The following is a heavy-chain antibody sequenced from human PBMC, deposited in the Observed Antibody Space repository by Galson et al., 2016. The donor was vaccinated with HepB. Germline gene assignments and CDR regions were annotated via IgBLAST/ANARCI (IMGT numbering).Heavy chain of an antibody. CDR1: GYTFTSYG. Sequence: SVKVSCKASGYTFTSYGISWVRQAPGQGLEWMGWISAYNGNTNYAQKLQGRVTMTTDTSPSTAYMELRSLRSDDTAVYYCAGGNYDFWSGYYPVDYWGQGTLVTVSS. CDR2: ISAYNGNT. J-gene: IGHJ4*02. V-gene: IGHV1-18*01. D-gene: IGHD3-3*01. CDR3: AGGNYDFWSGYYPVDY.